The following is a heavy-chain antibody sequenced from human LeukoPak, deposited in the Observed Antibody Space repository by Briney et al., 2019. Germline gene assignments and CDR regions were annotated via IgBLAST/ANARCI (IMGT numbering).Heavy chain of an antibody. Sequence: SVKVSCKASGYTFTGYYMHWVRQAPGQGLEWMGWINPNSGGTNYAQKFQGRVTMTRDTSISTAYMELSRLRSDDTAVYYCAKDRWSYYDSSGYAYYYYMDVWGKGTTVTVSS. CDR2: INPNSGGT. CDR1: GYTFTGYY. CDR3: AKDRWSYYDSSGYAYYYYMDV. V-gene: IGHV1-2*02. D-gene: IGHD3-22*01. J-gene: IGHJ6*03.